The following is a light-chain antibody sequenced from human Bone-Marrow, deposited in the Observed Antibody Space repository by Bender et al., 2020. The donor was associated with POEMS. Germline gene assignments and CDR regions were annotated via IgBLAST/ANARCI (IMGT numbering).Light chain of an antibody. CDR2: SNY. CDR1: DSNFGGNH. J-gene: IGLJ3*02. V-gene: IGLV1-44*01. CDR3: SSWDDSLSGWV. Sequence: QSVLTQPPSASGTPGQSVIIYCSGTDSNFGGNHLNWYRHLPGTAPRLVVYSNYQRPSGVPARFSGSKSCTSASLAISDIQSEDEGDYYCSSWDDSLSGWVFGGGTKLTVL.